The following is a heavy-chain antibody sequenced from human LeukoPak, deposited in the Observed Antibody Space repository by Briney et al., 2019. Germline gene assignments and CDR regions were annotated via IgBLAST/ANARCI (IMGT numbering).Heavy chain of an antibody. Sequence: PSETLSLTCTVSGGSISSYYWTWIRQPAGKGLEWIGRFYSTGSTNYNPSLKSRVTMSVDTSKNQFSLKLSSVTAADTAVYYCARRYCSSTSCYLDYWGQGTLVTVSS. CDR3: ARRYCSSTSCYLDY. D-gene: IGHD2-2*01. V-gene: IGHV4-4*07. CDR2: FYSTGST. CDR1: GGSISSYY. J-gene: IGHJ4*02.